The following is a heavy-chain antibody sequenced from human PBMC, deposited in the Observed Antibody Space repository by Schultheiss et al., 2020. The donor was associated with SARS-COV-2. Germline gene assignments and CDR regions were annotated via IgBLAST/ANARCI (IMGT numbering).Heavy chain of an antibody. CDR3: ARDVLDGYYGMDV. CDR2: IWYDGSNK. D-gene: IGHD4/OR15-4a*01. J-gene: IGHJ6*02. V-gene: IGHV3-33*08. Sequence: GGSLRLSCAASGFTFSNAWMSWVRQAPGKGLEWVAVIWYDGSNKYYADSVKGRFTISRDNSKNTLYLQMNSLRAEDTAVYYCARDVLDGYYGMDVWGQGTTVTVSS. CDR1: GFTFSNAW.